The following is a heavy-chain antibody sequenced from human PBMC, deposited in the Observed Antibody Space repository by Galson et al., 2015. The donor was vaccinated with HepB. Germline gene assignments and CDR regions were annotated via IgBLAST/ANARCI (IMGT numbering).Heavy chain of an antibody. CDR2: ISYDGSNK. D-gene: IGHD2-8*01. Sequence: SLRLSCAASGFTFSSYGMHWVRQAPGKGLEWVAVISYDGSNKYYADSVKGRFTISRDNSKNTLYLQMNSLRAEDTAVYYCAKGKIGYCTNGVCFNHHYYYYYYMDVWGKGTTVTVSS. J-gene: IGHJ6*03. CDR3: AKGKIGYCTNGVCFNHHYYYYYYMDV. CDR1: GFTFSSYG. V-gene: IGHV3-30*18.